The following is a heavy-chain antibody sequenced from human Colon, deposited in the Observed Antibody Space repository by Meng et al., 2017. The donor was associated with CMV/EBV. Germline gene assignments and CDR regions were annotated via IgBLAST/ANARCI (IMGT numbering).Heavy chain of an antibody. CDR3: ASSYYYDSSGYYDAGPPRDYYYGMDV. D-gene: IGHD3-22*01. J-gene: IGHJ6*02. CDR1: GYTFTSYD. V-gene: IGHV1-8*01. CDR2: MNPNSGNT. Sequence: ASVKVSCKASGYTFTSYDINWVRQATGQGLEWMGWMNPNSGNTGYAQKFRGRVTMTRNTSISTAYMELSSLRSEDTAVYYCASSYYYDSSGYYDAGPPRDYYYGMDVWGQGTTVTVSS.